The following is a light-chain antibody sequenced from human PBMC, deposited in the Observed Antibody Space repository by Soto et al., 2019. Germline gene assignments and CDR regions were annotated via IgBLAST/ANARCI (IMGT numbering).Light chain of an antibody. J-gene: IGKJ4*01. CDR2: DAP. CDR1: QIVRHNY. CDR3: QHCITSPLT. Sequence: EIVLTQSPVTLSLSPGERATLSCRASQIVRHNYLAWYQQKPGQPPRLLIDDAPTRATGIPDRLSAVGSWTDLTLTISRLSPEDFEVYYCQHCITSPLTFGGGTKVELK. V-gene: IGKV3-20*01.